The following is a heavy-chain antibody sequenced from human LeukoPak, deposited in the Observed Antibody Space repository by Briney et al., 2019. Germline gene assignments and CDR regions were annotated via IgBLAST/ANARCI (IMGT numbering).Heavy chain of an antibody. J-gene: IGHJ4*02. CDR2: IIPILGIA. V-gene: IGHV1-69*04. D-gene: IGHD3-22*01. CDR3: ARYIRYDSSGYYYEYY. Sequence: SVKVSCKASGGTFSSYAISWVRQAPGLGLEWMGRIIPILGIANYAQKFQGRVTITADKSTSTAYMELSSLRSEDTAVYYCARYIRYDSSGYYYEYYWGQGTLVTVSS. CDR1: GGTFSSYA.